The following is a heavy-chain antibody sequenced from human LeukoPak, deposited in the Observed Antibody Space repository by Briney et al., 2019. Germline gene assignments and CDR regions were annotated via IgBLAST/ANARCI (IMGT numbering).Heavy chain of an antibody. Sequence: SETLSLTCTASGGSISSYYWSWIRQPAGKGLEWIGRIYTSGSTNYNPSLKSRVTMSVDTSKNQFSLKLSSVTAADTAVYYCARVWAPGYYYYMDVWGKGTTVTVSS. CDR2: IYTSGST. D-gene: IGHD3-16*01. CDR3: ARVWAPGYYYYMDV. V-gene: IGHV4-4*07. J-gene: IGHJ6*03. CDR1: GGSISSYY.